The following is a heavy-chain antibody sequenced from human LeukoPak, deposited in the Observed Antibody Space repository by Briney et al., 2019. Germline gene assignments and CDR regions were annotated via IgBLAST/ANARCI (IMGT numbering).Heavy chain of an antibody. CDR1: GFTFRTYW. D-gene: IGHD5-18*01. CDR3: ARDHVDTAMVIHYYYMDV. J-gene: IGHJ6*03. CDR2: ISSSGSTI. Sequence: PGGSLRLSCAASGFTFRTYWMSWVRQAPGKGLEWASYISSSGSTIYYADSVKGRFTVSRDNAKNSLYLQMNSLRAEDTAVYYCARDHVDTAMVIHYYYMDVWGKGTTVTVSS. V-gene: IGHV3-11*01.